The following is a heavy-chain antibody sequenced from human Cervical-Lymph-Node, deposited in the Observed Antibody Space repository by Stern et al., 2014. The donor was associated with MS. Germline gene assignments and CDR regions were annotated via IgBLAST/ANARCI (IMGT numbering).Heavy chain of an antibody. Sequence: VQLVESGGGVVQPGRPLSLSCAASGFTFGSCAMHWVRQAPGQGLEWVAGVSYDGSNKYYADSVKSRFTVSRDSSQNTLHLQMSSLRAEDTAVYYCAKDRQYLTYVFDHWGQGSLVTVSS. J-gene: IGHJ5*02. CDR2: VSYDGSNK. D-gene: IGHD2/OR15-2a*01. CDR1: GFTFGSCA. V-gene: IGHV3-30*18. CDR3: AKDRQYLTYVFDH.